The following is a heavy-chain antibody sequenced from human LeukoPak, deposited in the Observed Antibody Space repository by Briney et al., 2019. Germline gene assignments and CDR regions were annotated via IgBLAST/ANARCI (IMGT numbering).Heavy chain of an antibody. CDR2: IYYSGST. CDR3: ARHGSGPWFDP. V-gene: IGHV4-61*05. CDR1: GGSISSSSYY. J-gene: IGHJ5*02. Sequence: PSETLSLTCTVSGGSISSSSYYWGWIRQPPGKGLEWIGYIYYSGSTNYNPSLKSRVTISVDTSKNQFSLKLSSVTAADTAVYYCARHGSGPWFDPWGQGTLVTVSS. D-gene: IGHD3-3*01.